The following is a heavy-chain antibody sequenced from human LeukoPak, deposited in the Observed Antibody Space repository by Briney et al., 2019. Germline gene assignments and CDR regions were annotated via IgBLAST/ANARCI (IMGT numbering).Heavy chain of an antibody. D-gene: IGHD2-2*02. J-gene: IGHJ4*02. CDR3: ARRAYCSSTSCYTPPFDY. V-gene: IGHV4-34*01. Sequence: PSETLSLTCAVYGGSFSGYYWSWIRQPRGRGLEWIGEINHSGSTNYNPSLESRVTISVDTSKNQFSLKLSSVTAADTAVIYCARRAYCSSTSCYTPPFDYWGQGTLVTVSS. CDR2: INHSGST. CDR1: GGSFSGYY.